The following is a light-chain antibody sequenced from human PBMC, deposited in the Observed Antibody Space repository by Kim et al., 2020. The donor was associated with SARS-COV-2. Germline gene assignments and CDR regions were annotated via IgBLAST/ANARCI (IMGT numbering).Light chain of an antibody. J-gene: IGKJ1*01. V-gene: IGKV1-39*01. Sequence: DIQMTQSPSSLSASVGDRITMTCRAGQSISTYLSWYQHKPGRAPKLLISFASNLQSGVPSRFSGSGSRTDFTLTISSLQPEDFATYYCQQSYNTPWTFGQGTKVDIK. CDR3: QQSYNTPWT. CDR2: FAS. CDR1: QSISTY.